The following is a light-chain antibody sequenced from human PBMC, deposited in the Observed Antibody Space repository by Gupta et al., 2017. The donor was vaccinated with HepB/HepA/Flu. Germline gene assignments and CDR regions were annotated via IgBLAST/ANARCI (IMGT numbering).Light chain of an antibody. CDR2: DVD. V-gene: IGLV2-14*01. CDR1: SSDFGDFDH. CDR3: SLFTYTPTLVV. J-gene: IGLJ2*01. Sequence: QSALTQPASVSGSPGQSITISCTGTSSDFGDFDHVSWYQKNPGKAPKLLISDVDNRPSGVSSRFSGSKSGNTASLTISGLQTEDEGDYYCSLFTYTPTLVVFGGGTKVTVL.